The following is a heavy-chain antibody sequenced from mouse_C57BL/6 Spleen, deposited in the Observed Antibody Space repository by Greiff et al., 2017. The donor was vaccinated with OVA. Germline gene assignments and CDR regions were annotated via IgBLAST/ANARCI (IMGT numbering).Heavy chain of an antibody. CDR1: GFSLPSSG. D-gene: IGHD2-5*01. V-gene: IGHV2-5*01. J-gene: IGHJ4*01. CDR3: ARGSNHESMGH. CDR2: IWRGGST. Sequence: QVQLTESGPGLVQPSQSLSITCPVSGFSLPSSGVHWVRQSPGKGLEWLGVIWRGGSTDYNAAFMSRLSITKDNPTSQVFFKMDRPPAYDAGIYHRARGSNHESMGHWGQGTSVTVSS.